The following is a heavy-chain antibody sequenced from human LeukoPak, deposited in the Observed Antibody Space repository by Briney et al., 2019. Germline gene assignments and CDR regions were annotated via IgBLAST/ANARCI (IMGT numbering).Heavy chain of an antibody. CDR3: ARARGGSTPLDAFDI. CDR1: GYTFTGYY. CDR2: INPNSGGT. Sequence: ASVKVSCKASGYTFTGYYMHWVRQAPGQGLEWMGWINPNSGGTNYAQKFQGRVTMTRDTSISTAYMELSRLRSDDTAVYYCARARGGSTPLDAFDIWGQGTMVTVSS. D-gene: IGHD2-15*01. J-gene: IGHJ3*02. V-gene: IGHV1-2*02.